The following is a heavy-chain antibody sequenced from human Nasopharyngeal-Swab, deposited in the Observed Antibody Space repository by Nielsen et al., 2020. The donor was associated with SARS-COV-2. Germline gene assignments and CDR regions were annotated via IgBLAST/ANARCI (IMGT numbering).Heavy chain of an antibody. CDR1: GFTFSNYA. V-gene: IGHV3-64D*06. CDR3: VKDSSGYEFDS. Sequence: GGSLRLSCSASGFTFSNYAMHWVRQAPGKGLEYVSAISSTGGNTYYTDSVKGRFTISRDNSKNTLYLQMDSLRVEDTAVYYCVKDSSGYEFDSWGQGTLVTVSS. D-gene: IGHD3-22*01. CDR2: ISSTGGNT. J-gene: IGHJ4*02.